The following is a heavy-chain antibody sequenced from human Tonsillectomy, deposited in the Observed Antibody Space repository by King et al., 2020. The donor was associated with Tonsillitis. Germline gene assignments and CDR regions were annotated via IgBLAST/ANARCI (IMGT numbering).Heavy chain of an antibody. CDR1: GFPFSSYA. D-gene: IGHD4-11*01. CDR2: ISFAGSKK. J-gene: IGHJ4*02. CDR3: AKGSTGLQYLTWLPEEYFDY. V-gene: IGHV3-30*18. Sequence: VQLVESGGGVVQPGRSLRLSCAASGFPFSSYAMHWVRQSPGQGLEWVAIISFAGSKKIYGDSVKDRFTISRDDSKNTLYLQMNSLRNENTAVYYCAKGSTGLQYLTWLPEEYFDYWGQGTLVTSSS.